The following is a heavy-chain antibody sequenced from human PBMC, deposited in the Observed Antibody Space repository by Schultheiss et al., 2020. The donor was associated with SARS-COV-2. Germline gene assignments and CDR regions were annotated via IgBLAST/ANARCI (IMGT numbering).Heavy chain of an antibody. J-gene: IGHJ6*04. CDR3: ARALINSARRCLDV. CDR1: GGSVSGYY. V-gene: IGHV4-59*08. CDR2: IYYSGST. Sequence: SETLSLTCAVSGGSVSGYYWSWIRQPPGKGLEWIGYIYYSGSTNYNPSLKSRVTISVDASKKQFSLRLSSVTAADTAVYYCARALINSARRCLDVWGKGTTVTVSS. D-gene: IGHD4-23*01.